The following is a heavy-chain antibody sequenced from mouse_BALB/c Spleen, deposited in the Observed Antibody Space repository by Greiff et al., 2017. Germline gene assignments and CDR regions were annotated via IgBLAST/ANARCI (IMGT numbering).Heavy chain of an antibody. CDR2: IWAGGST. CDR1: GFSLTSYG. CDR3: AREYGHWYFDV. V-gene: IGHV2-9*02. Sequence: QVQLKESGPGLVAPSQSLSITCTVSGFSLTSYGVHWVRQPPGKGLEWLGVIWAGGSTNYNSALMSRLSISKDNSKSQVFLKMNSLQTDDTAMYYCAREYGHWYFDVWGAGTTVTVSS. D-gene: IGHD2-10*02. J-gene: IGHJ1*01.